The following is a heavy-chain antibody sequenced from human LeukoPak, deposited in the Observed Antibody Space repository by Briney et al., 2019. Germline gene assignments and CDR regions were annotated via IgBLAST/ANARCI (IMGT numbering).Heavy chain of an antibody. Sequence: GGSLRLSCAASGFTFSSYSMNWVRQAPGKGLEWVSSISSSSSYIYYADSVKGRFTISRDNAKNSLYLQMNSLRAEDTAVYYCARATYELTRSASPYYYYMDVWGKGTTVTVSS. CDR3: ARATYELTRSASPYYYYMDV. J-gene: IGHJ6*03. CDR2: ISSSSSYI. CDR1: GFTFSSYS. D-gene: IGHD3-16*01. V-gene: IGHV3-21*01.